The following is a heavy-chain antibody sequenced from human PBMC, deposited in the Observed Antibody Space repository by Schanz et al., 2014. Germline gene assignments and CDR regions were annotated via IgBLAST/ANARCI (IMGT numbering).Heavy chain of an antibody. D-gene: IGHD2-2*01. CDR2: SSYDVSIK. V-gene: IGHV3-30*04. CDR3: ARGPSRGTYYYGMDV. Sequence: QVQLVDSGGGVVQPGRSLRLSCAASGFKFSIYAMHWVRQAPGKGLEWVALSSYDVSIKDYSDSVKGRFTISRDNSKDTLYLQMNSLRDEDTAVYYCARGPSRGTYYYGMDVWGQGTTVTVSS. J-gene: IGHJ6*02. CDR1: GFKFSIYA.